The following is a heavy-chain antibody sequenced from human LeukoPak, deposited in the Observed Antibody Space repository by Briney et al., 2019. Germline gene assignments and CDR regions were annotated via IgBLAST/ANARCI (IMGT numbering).Heavy chain of an antibody. J-gene: IGHJ6*04. V-gene: IGHV3-33*06. Sequence: GGSLRLSCGASGFTFSHYGMHWVRQAPGKGLEWVAVVWDDGINKFYADSVMGRFTISRDNSKHTVSLHMNSLRAEDTAVYYCVKEPAPYSLGDAWGKGTTVTVSS. D-gene: IGHD5-18*01. CDR3: VKEPAPYSLGDA. CDR2: VWDDGINK. CDR1: GFTFSHYG.